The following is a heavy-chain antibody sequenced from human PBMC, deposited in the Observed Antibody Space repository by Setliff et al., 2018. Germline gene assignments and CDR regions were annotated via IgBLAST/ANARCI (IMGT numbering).Heavy chain of an antibody. V-gene: IGHV4-4*07. CDR1: GGSISSDY. J-gene: IGHJ2*01. CDR2: LSPSGNT. D-gene: IGHD1-7*01. CDR3: ARGNYAYWYLDL. Sequence: SETLSLTCVVSGGSISSDYWGWIRQPAGKGLEWIGRLSPSGNTNHSPSLKSRVTMSLDTSKNYFSLKLKSVTAADTAIYFCARGNYAYWYLDLWGRGTLVTVSS.